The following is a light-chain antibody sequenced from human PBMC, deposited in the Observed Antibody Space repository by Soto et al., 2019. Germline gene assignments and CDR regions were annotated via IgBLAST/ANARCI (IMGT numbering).Light chain of an antibody. CDR3: HQHNSYPRT. V-gene: IGKV1-5*03. CDR2: TAS. Sequence: DIQMTQSPSTLSASVGDRVTITCRASQSISTWLAWYQQKPGKAPKLLIYTASNLERGVPSRFSGSGSGTEFTLTISSLQPDDFATYYCHQHNSYPRTFGQGTKVEMK. CDR1: QSISTW. J-gene: IGKJ1*01.